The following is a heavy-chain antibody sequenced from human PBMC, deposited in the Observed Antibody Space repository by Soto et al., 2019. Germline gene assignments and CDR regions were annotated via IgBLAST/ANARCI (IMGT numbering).Heavy chain of an antibody. CDR2: MNPNSGNT. CDR1: GYTFTSYD. D-gene: IGHD3-22*01. J-gene: IGHJ4*02. V-gene: IGHV1-8*01. Sequence: QVQLVQSGAEVKKPGASVKVSCKASGYTFTSYDINWVRQATGQGLEWMGWMNPNSGNTGYAQKFQGRVTMPRNTSISTAYMELSSLRSEDTAVYYCARADYYDRSGYLLPCGYWGQGTLVTVSS. CDR3: ARADYYDRSGYLLPCGY.